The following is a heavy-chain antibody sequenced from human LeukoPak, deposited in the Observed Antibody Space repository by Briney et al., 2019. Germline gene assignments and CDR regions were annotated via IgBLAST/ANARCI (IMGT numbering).Heavy chain of an antibody. CDR1: GYTFTGYY. J-gene: IGHJ4*02. CDR2: INPNSGGT. Sequence: ASVKVSCKASGYTFTGYYMHWVRQAPGQGLEWMGWINPNSGGTNYAQKFQGRVTMTRDTSISTAYMELSRLRSDDTAVYYCARVVGVYDFWSGYPYWGQGTLVTVSS. CDR3: ARVVGVYDFWSGYPY. V-gene: IGHV1-2*02. D-gene: IGHD3-3*01.